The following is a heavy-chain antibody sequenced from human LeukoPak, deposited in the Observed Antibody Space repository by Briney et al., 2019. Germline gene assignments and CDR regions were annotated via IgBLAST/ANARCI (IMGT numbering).Heavy chain of an antibody. D-gene: IGHD2-2*01. Sequence: ASVKVSCKASGYTFTGYYMHWVRQAPGQGLEWMGWINPNSGGTNYAQKFQGRVTMTRDTSISTAYMELSRLRSDDTAVYYCARDSRYCSSTSCFRLSSSSPGYWGQGTLVTVSS. V-gene: IGHV1-2*02. J-gene: IGHJ4*02. CDR1: GYTFTGYY. CDR2: INPNSGGT. CDR3: ARDSRYCSSTSCFRLSSSSPGY.